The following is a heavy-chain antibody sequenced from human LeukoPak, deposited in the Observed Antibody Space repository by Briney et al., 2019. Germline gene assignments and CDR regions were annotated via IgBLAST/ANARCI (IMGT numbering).Heavy chain of an antibody. Sequence: GESLKISCQGSGYNFTTKWIDWVRQMPGKGLEWMGIIYPGDSKTIYSPSFQGQVFISDARSIRSAYLQWRRLKASDISMYDCARHESVFSMDVWGQGTTVTVSS. CDR2: IYPGDSKT. CDR3: ARHESVFSMDV. CDR1: GYNFTTKW. V-gene: IGHV5-51*01. J-gene: IGHJ6*02.